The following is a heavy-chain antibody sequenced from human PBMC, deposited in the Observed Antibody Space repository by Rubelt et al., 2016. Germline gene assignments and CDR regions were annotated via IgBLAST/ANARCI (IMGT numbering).Heavy chain of an antibody. CDR3: ARLERFFGPFDP. CDR1: GYRFTTYW. Sequence: EVQLVQSGPEVKKPGESLKISCKGSGYRFTTYWFGRVRRLPGEDLAWMGNIFPGDSDTRYSPSCQGQVTISADKSISTAYLQWSSLKASDTAMYYCARLERFFGPFDPWGQGSLVTVAS. D-gene: IGHD1-1*01. V-gene: IGHV5-51*01. J-gene: IGHJ5*02. CDR2: IFPGDSDT.